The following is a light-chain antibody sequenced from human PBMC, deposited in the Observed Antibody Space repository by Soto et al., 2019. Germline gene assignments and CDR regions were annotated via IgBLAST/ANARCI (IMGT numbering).Light chain of an antibody. CDR1: QTVSRH. J-gene: IGKJ2*01. CDR2: DIS. Sequence: EIVLTQSPATVSLSPGERATISCRASQTVSRHLAWYQQKPGQAPRLLIYDISNRDTGIPARFSGSGSGTDFSLTISSLEPQDSAVYYCQQRSNWPRNTFGQGTKLEIK. V-gene: IGKV3-11*01. CDR3: QQRSNWPRNT.